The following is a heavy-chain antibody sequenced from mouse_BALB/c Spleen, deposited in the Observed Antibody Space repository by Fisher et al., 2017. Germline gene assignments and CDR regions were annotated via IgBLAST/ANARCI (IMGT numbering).Heavy chain of an antibody. D-gene: IGHD4-1*01. CDR3: ARTGRPLYAMDY. J-gene: IGHJ4*01. V-gene: IGHV1-55*01. Sequence: KFKGKATLTVDTSSSTAYMQLSSLASEDSALYYCARTGRPLYAMDYWGQGTSVTVSS.